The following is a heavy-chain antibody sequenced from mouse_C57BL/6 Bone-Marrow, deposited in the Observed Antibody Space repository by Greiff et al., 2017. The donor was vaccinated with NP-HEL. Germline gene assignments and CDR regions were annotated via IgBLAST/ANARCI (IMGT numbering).Heavy chain of an antibody. CDR2: IDPENGDT. D-gene: IGHD1-1*01. Sequence: EVQGVESGAELVRPGASVKLSCTASGFNIKDDYMHWVKQRPEQGLEWIGWIDPENGDTEYASKFQGKATITADTSSNTAYLQLSSLTSEDTAVYYCTTDGSSFYAMDYWGQGTSVTVSS. CDR1: GFNIKDDY. J-gene: IGHJ4*01. V-gene: IGHV14-4*01. CDR3: TTDGSSFYAMDY.